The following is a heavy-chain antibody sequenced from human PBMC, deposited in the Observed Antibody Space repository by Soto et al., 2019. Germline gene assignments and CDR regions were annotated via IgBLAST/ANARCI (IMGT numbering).Heavy chain of an antibody. V-gene: IGHV3-7*03. CDR2: IKQDGSEK. J-gene: IGHJ4*02. Sequence: GGSLRLSCAASGFTFSGYWMSWVRQAPGKGLEWVANIKQDGSEKYYVDSVKGRFTISRDNAKNSLYLQMNSLRAEDTAVYYCARDFSVWGSSDYWGQGTLVTVSS. CDR1: GFTFSGYW. CDR3: ARDFSVWGSSDY. D-gene: IGHD3-16*01.